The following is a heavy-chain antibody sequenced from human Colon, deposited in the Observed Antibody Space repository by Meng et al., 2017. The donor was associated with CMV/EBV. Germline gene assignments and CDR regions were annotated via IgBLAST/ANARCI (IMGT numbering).Heavy chain of an antibody. D-gene: IGHD2-21*01. J-gene: IGHJ4*02. Sequence: SGGSVDSGGYYWSWIRQPPGKGLQWLGHIYTGRSACSNPSLKSRLSISLDTSKNQFSLSLRSVTAADTAVYYCARGSVIASAVSFDHWGQGTLVTVSS. CDR2: IYTGRSA. CDR1: GGSVDSGGYY. CDR3: ARGSVIASAVSFDH. V-gene: IGHV4-30-4*01.